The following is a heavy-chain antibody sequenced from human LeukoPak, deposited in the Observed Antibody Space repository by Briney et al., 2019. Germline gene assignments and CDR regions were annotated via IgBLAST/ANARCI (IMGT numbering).Heavy chain of an antibody. CDR3: AKDDAWLRFGE. V-gene: IGHV3-23*01. CDR1: GFTFSTYG. CDR2: ISGSGGST. J-gene: IGHJ4*02. Sequence: GGSLRLSCAASGFTFSTYGMTWVRQAPGKGLEWVSAISGSGGSTYYADSVKGRFTISRDNSKNTLYLEVISLTAEDTAVYYCAKDDAWLRFGEWSQGTLVTVSS. D-gene: IGHD3-10*01.